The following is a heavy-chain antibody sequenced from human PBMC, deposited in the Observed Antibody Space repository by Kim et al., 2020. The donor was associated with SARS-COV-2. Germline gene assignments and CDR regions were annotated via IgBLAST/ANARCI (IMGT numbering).Heavy chain of an antibody. CDR2: ISWNSGTI. J-gene: IGHJ4*02. CDR3: AKDMEGSGSGRYYSPFDY. CDR1: GFRFDDYG. Sequence: GGSLRLSCAASGFRFDDYGMHWVRQAPGKGLEWVSTISWNSGTIGYADSVKGRFTISRDNAKNSLYLQMNSLRPEDTAVYYCAKDMEGSGSGRYYSPFDYWGQGTLVTVSS. V-gene: IGHV3-9*01. D-gene: IGHD3-10*01.